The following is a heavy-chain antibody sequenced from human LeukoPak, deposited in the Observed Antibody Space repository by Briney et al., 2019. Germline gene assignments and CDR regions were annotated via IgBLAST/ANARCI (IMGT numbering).Heavy chain of an antibody. Sequence: ASVKVSCKVSGYTLTELSMHWVRQAPGKGLEWMGGFDPEDGETIYAQKFQGRVTMTEDTSTDTAYMELSSLRSEDTAVYYCANNSHHYYDSSGLFLFQHWGQGTLVNVSS. CDR1: GYTLTELS. J-gene: IGHJ1*01. V-gene: IGHV1-24*01. CDR2: FDPEDGET. D-gene: IGHD3-22*01. CDR3: ANNSHHYYDSSGLFLFQH.